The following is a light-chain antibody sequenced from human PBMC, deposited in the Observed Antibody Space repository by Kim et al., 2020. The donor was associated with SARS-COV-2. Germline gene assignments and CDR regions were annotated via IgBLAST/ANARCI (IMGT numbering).Light chain of an antibody. J-gene: IGKJ1*01. Sequence: EIVLTQSPGTLSLSPGERATLSCRASQSVSSNYLAWYQRKPGQAPRLLIYGASSRATGIPDRFSGSGSGTDFTLTISRLEPEDFAVYFCQQYANSPGTFGQGTKVDIK. CDR3: QQYANSPGT. V-gene: IGKV3-20*01. CDR1: QSVSSNY. CDR2: GAS.